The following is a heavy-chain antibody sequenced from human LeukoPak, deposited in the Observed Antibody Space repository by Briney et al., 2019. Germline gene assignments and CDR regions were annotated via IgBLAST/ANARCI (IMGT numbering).Heavy chain of an antibody. J-gene: IGHJ4*02. CDR3: ARIPLLWSPSYDSSGYRDY. CDR1: GYTFTSYY. V-gene: IGHV1-46*01. Sequence: ASVKVSCKASGYTFTSYYMHWVRQAPGQGLEWMGIINPSGGSTSYAQKFQGRVTMTRDMSTSTVYMELSSLRSEDTAVYYCARIPLLWSPSYDSSGYRDYWGQGTLVTVSS. CDR2: INPSGGST. D-gene: IGHD3-22*01.